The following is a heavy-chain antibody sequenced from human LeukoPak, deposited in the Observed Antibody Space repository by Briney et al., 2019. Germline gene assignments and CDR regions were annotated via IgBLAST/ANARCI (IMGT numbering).Heavy chain of an antibody. CDR3: ARDHYFDTSGYSRSQDY. Sequence: GGSLRLSCAVPGLTFSVYSMNWVRQAPGKGLEWISYINSSSSGVYYADSVKGRFTISRDNAKNTLYLQMNSLRSEDTAVYYCARDHYFDTSGYSRSQDYWGQGTLVTVSP. CDR1: GLTFSVYS. CDR2: INSSSSGV. V-gene: IGHV3-48*01. J-gene: IGHJ4*02. D-gene: IGHD3-22*01.